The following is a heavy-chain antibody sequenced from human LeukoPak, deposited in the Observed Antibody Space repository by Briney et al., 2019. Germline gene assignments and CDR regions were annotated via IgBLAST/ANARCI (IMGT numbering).Heavy chain of an antibody. CDR2: IYYSGST. CDR3: ARVSGGYDRIFDY. V-gene: IGHV4-59*01. J-gene: IGHJ4*02. D-gene: IGHD5-12*01. CDR1: GGSISSYY. Sequence: SETLSLTCTVSGGSISSYYWSWIRQPPGKGLEWIGYIYYSGSTNYNPSLKSRVTISVDTSKNQFSLKLSSVTAADTAVYYCARVSGGYDRIFDYWGQGTLATVSS.